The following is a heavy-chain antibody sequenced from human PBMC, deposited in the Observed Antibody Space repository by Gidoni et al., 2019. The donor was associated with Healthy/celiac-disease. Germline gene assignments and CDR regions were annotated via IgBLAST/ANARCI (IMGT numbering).Heavy chain of an antibody. CDR1: GGSFSGYY. Sequence: QVQLQQWGAGLLKPSETLSLNCAVYGGSFSGYYWRWIRQPPGKGLEWIGEINHSGSTNYNPSLKSRVTISVDTSKNQFSLKLSSVTAADTAVYYCARGRGEYCSSTSCRNKKTGDYYYYMDVWGKGTTVTVSS. D-gene: IGHD2-2*01. J-gene: IGHJ6*03. CDR3: ARGRGEYCSSTSCRNKKTGDYYYYMDV. V-gene: IGHV4-34*01. CDR2: INHSGST.